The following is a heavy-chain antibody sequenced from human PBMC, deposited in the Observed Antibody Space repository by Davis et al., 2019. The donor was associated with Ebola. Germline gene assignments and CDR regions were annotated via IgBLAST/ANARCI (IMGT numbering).Heavy chain of an antibody. CDR3: TRAIWSPRYGMDV. CDR2: IRSKAYGGTT. D-gene: IGHD3-3*01. V-gene: IGHV3-49*03. Sequence: GGSLRLSCTASGFTFGDYAMSWFRQAPGKGLEWVGFIRSKAYGGTTEYAASVKGRFTISRDDSKSIAYLQMNSLRTEDTAVYYCTRAIWSPRYGMDVWGQGTTVTVSS. CDR1: GFTFGDYA. J-gene: IGHJ6*02.